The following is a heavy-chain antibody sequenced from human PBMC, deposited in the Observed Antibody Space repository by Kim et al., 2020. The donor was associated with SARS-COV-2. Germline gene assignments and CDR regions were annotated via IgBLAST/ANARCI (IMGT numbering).Heavy chain of an antibody. Sequence: GGSLRLSCAASGFTFSSYAMSWVRQAPGKGLEWVSAISGSGGSTYYADSVKGRFTISRDNSKNTLYLQMNSLRAEDTAVYYCAKAELLWFGVLLGLFDYWGQGALVTVSS. CDR1: GFTFSSYA. CDR3: AKAELLWFGVLLGLFDY. D-gene: IGHD3-10*01. J-gene: IGHJ4*02. V-gene: IGHV3-23*01. CDR2: ISGSGGST.